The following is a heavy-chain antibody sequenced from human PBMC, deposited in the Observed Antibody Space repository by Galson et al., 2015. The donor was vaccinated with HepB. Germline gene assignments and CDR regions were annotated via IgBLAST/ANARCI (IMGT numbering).Heavy chain of an antibody. D-gene: IGHD3-10*01. CDR1: GYTFTNYG. CDR3: ARPISRGTYDI. Sequence: SVKVSCKASGYTFTNYGISWVRQAPGQGLEWMGWISAYNGDTNYAPKVQARITMTTDTSTSTAYMELRSLKSDDTAVYYCARPISRGTYDIWGQGTTVSVSS. CDR2: ISAYNGDT. V-gene: IGHV1-18*01. J-gene: IGHJ3*02.